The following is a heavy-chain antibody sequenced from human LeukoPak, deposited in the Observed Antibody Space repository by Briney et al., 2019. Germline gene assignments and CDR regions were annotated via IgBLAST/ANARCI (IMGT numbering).Heavy chain of an antibody. CDR1: GYTFTSYG. D-gene: IGHD3-16*01. V-gene: IGHV1-18*01. Sequence: ASVKVSCKASGYTFTSYGISWVRQAPGQGLEWMGWITTHSSKTNYAQKFQGRVTMTRDKSTSTVYMELSSLRSEDTAVYYCARGGISPRDWFDPWGQGTLVTVSS. J-gene: IGHJ5*02. CDR3: ARGGISPRDWFDP. CDR2: ITTHSSKT.